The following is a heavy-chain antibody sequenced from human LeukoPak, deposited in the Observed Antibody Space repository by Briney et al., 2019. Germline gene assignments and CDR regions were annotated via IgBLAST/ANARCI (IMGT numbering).Heavy chain of an antibody. Sequence: GGSLRLSCAASGFTFSDYYMSWIRQASGKGLEWVSYISSSGSTIYYADSVKGRFTISRDNAKNSLYLQMNSLRAEDTAVYYCASYDFWSGYYFDYWGQGTLVTVSS. CDR2: ISSSGSTI. CDR3: ASYDFWSGYYFDY. CDR1: GFTFSDYY. V-gene: IGHV3-11*01. J-gene: IGHJ4*02. D-gene: IGHD3-3*01.